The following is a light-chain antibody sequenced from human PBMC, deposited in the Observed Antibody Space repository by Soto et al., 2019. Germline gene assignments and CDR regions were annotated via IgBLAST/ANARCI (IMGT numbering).Light chain of an antibody. CDR3: TSYAGSNNFGI. V-gene: IGLV2-8*01. CDR1: SSDVGSYNY. CDR2: EVT. Sequence: QSVLTQPPSASGSPGQSVTISCTGTSSDVGSYNYVPWYQQLPGKAPKLMIYEVTNRPSGVPHRFSGSESGNTASLTVSGLHAEDDAYYCSTSYAGSNNFGIFGTGTKLTVL. J-gene: IGLJ1*01.